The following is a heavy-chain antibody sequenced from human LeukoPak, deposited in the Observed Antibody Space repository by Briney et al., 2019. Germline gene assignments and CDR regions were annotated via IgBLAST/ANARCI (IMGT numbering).Heavy chain of an antibody. Sequence: GGSLRPSCAASGFTFTTFGMNWVRQAPGKGLEWVSYISDSSSLTDYADSVKGRFTISRDNAQNSLSLQLNSLRDEETAVYFCAKVIRGGYGMDVWGQGTTVTVSS. J-gene: IGHJ6*02. V-gene: IGHV3-48*02. D-gene: IGHD3-10*01. CDR1: GFTFTTFG. CDR3: AKVIRGGYGMDV. CDR2: ISDSSSLT.